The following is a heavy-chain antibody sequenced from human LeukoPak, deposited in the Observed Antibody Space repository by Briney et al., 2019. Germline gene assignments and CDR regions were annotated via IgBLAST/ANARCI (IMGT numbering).Heavy chain of an antibody. V-gene: IGHV4-34*01. J-gene: IGHJ4*02. Sequence: SETLSLTCAVYGGSFSGYYWSWIRQPPGKGLEWIGEINHSGSTNYNPSLKSRVTISVGTSKNQFSLKLSSVTAADTAVYYCARDLFGYDSSGYYGPFDYWGQGTLVTVSS. CDR3: ARDLFGYDSSGYYGPFDY. D-gene: IGHD3-22*01. CDR2: INHSGST. CDR1: GGSFSGYY.